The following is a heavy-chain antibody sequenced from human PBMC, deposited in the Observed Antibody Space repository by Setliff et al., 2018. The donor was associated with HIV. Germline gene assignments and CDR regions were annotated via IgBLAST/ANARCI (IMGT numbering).Heavy chain of an antibody. D-gene: IGHD3-3*01. CDR1: GSTLTNYH. CDR2: INPSGGIT. Sequence: VASVKVSCKASGSTLTNYHMHWVRQAPGQGLEWMGVINPSGGITTYAQKFQGRVTVTKDTSTSTVYMELRSIRSDDTAVYYCARLRPTAFFDYWGQGTLVTVSS. CDR3: ARLRPTAFFDY. J-gene: IGHJ4*02. V-gene: IGHV1-46*01.